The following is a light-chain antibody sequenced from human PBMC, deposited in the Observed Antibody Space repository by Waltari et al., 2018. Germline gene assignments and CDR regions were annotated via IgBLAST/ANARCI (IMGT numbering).Light chain of an antibody. CDR3: SSYAGNNIWV. J-gene: IGLJ3*02. CDR2: EVT. CDR1: NSDLGAWNF. Sequence: QSALTQPTSASGSLGRSVTISCTGTNSDLGAWNFVQWHQQHPGKAPKIIIYEVTKRPSGVPDRFSGSTSGNTTSLTFSVLQAEDEAYYYCSSYAGNNIWVFGGGTKVTVL. V-gene: IGLV2-8*01.